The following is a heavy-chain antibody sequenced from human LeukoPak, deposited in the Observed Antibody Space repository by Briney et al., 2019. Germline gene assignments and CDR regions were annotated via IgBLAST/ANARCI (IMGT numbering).Heavy chain of an antibody. V-gene: IGHV1-18*01. D-gene: IGHD4-17*01. J-gene: IGHJ5*02. CDR2: ISVYNGNT. CDR3: AREKIQDFGGYVSWFDP. CDR1: GYTFTSYD. Sequence: ASVKVSCKASGYTFTSYDFTWVRQAPGQGLEWIGWISVYNGNTGYAQKLQGRVTMTTDTSTSTAYMDLRSLTSDDTAVYYCAREKIQDFGGYVSWFDPWGQGTLVTVSS.